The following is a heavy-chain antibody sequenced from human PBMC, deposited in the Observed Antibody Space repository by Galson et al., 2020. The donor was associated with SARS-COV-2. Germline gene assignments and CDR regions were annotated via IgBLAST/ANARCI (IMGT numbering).Heavy chain of an antibody. D-gene: IGHD3-10*01. CDR1: GGSTSSGGYY. CDR3: AGAVRGVIIKGFDWFDP. V-gene: IGHV4-31*03. Sequence: TLSLTCTVSGGSTSSGGYYWSCTRPHPRKGLEWIGYTYSSPSTSYTPSPKTRPTIPVDTSKNQLSLKLSSVTAADTAVYCCAGAVRGVIIKGFDWFDPWGQGTLVTVSS. J-gene: IGHJ5*02. CDR2: TYSSPST.